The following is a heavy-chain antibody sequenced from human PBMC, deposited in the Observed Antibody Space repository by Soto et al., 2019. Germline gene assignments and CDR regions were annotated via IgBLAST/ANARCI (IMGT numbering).Heavy chain of an antibody. J-gene: IGHJ4*02. V-gene: IGHV4-30-2*01. CDR1: GDTISTGGYT. Sequence: PLSLTCDVSGDTISTGGYTWAWIRQPPGKALEWIGHTYHSGNPYYNPSLKSRVIISVDRSKNQFSLALTSVTAADTAMYYCARGSTTEKVDSWGQGILVTVSS. CDR2: TYHSGNP. CDR3: ARGSTTEKVDS.